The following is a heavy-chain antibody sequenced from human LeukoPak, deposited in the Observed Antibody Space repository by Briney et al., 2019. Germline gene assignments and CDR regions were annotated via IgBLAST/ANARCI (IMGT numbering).Heavy chain of an antibody. Sequence: GGSLRLSCAASGFTFSSYWMHWVRQAPGKGLVWVSRINSDGSTTTYADSVKGRFTISRDNARNTLYLQMNSLGAEDTAVYYCAKAPYSGYDYLDYWGQGTLVTVSS. D-gene: IGHD5-12*01. V-gene: IGHV3-74*01. CDR2: INSDGSTT. CDR1: GFTFSSYW. CDR3: AKAPYSGYDYLDY. J-gene: IGHJ4*02.